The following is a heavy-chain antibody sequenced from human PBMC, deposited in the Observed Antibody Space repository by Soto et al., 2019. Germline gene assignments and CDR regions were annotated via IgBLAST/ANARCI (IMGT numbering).Heavy chain of an antibody. J-gene: IGHJ4*02. Sequence: GGSLRLSCVASGFTLNKFPTHWVRQAPGKGLEWAAIVSPDGNQKSYADSVQGRFSISRDNSKKTVYLQMNDLRREDTALYYCASQQQRLLGGVSSYWDHWGLGTLVTVSS. CDR3: ASQQQRLLGGVSSYWDH. CDR1: GFTLNKFP. CDR2: VSPDGNQK. D-gene: IGHD3-16*01. V-gene: IGHV3-30-3*01.